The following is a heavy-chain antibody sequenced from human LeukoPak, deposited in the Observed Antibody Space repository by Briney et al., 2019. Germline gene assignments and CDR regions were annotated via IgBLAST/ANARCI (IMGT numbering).Heavy chain of an antibody. CDR1: GGSFSGYY. D-gene: IGHD1-26*01. V-gene: IGHV3-33*08. J-gene: IGHJ6*02. CDR2: NIKQDGSDKYEDGSNK. Sequence: LSLTCAVYGGSFSGYYWSWVRQAPGKGLEWVANIKQDGSDKYEDGSNKYYADSVKGRFTISRDNSKNTLYLQMNSLRAEDTAVYYCARGLLYSYYYYGMDVWGQGTTVTVSS. CDR3: ARGLLYSYYYYGMDV.